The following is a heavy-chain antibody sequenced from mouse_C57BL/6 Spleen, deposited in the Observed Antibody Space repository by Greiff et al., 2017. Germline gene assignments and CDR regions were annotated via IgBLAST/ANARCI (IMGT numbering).Heavy chain of an antibody. V-gene: IGHV1-15*01. CDR1: GYTFTDYE. CDR3: TRAPLPSMDY. CDR2: IDPETGGT. Sequence: QVQLQQSGAELVRPGASVTLSCKASGYTFTDYEMHWVKQTPVHGLEWIGAIDPETGGTAYNQKVKGKAILTADKSSSTAYMELRSLTSEDSAVYYCTRAPLPSMDYWGQGTSVTVSS. D-gene: IGHD1-1*01. J-gene: IGHJ4*01.